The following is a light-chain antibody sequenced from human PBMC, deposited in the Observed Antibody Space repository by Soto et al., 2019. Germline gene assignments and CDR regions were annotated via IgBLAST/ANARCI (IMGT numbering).Light chain of an antibody. J-gene: IGKJ1*01. CDR1: QSVSSNY. Sequence: EIVLTQSPGTLSLSPGERATLSCRASQSVSSNYLAWYQQKPGQAPRLLIYGASSRATGIPDRFSGSGSGTDFTLTISRLEPEDVAVYSCQHYVSSPWTFGQGTKVEIK. CDR3: QHYVSSPWT. V-gene: IGKV3-20*01. CDR2: GAS.